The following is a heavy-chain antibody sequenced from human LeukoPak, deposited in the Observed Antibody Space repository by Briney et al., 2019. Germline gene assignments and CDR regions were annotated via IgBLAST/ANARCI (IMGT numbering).Heavy chain of an antibody. CDR3: ARALRDYDFWSGWFDY. CDR2: IKQDGSEK. J-gene: IGHJ4*02. V-gene: IGHV3-7*01. Sequence: GGSLRLSCAASGFTFSSYWMSWVRQAPGKGLEWVANIKQDGSEKYYVDSVKGRFTISRDNAKNSLYLQMNSLRAEDTAVYYCARALRDYDFWSGWFDYWGQGTLVTVSS. CDR1: GFTFSSYW. D-gene: IGHD3-3*01.